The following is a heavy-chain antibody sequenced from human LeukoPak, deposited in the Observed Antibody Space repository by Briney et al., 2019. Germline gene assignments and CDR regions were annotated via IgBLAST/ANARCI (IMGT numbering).Heavy chain of an antibody. CDR2: INHSGST. CDR3: ARDAGRGSSGYYGVDY. Sequence: SETLSLTCAVYGGSFSGYYWSWIRQPPGKGLEWIGEINHSGSTNYNPSLKSRVTISVDTSKNQFSLKLSSVTAADTAVYYCARDAGRGSSGYYGVDYWGQGTLVTVSS. D-gene: IGHD3-22*01. V-gene: IGHV4-34*01. J-gene: IGHJ4*02. CDR1: GGSFSGYY.